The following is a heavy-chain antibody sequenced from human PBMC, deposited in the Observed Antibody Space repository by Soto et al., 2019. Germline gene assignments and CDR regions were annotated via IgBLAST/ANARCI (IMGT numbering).Heavy chain of an antibody. J-gene: IGHJ4*02. CDR1: GGSISSSSYY. CDR2: IYYSGST. V-gene: IGHV4-39*01. Sequence: SETLSLTCTVSGGSISSSSYYWGWIRQPPGKGLEWIGSIYYSGSTYYNPSLKSRVTISVDTSKNQFSLKLSSVTAADTAVYYCARLDYGDSLWGQGTLVTVSS. CDR3: ARLDYGDSL. D-gene: IGHD4-17*01.